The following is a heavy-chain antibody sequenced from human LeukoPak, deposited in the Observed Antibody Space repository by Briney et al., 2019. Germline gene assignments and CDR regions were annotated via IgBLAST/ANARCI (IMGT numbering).Heavy chain of an antibody. CDR1: GFTFSSYG. V-gene: IGHV3-33*01. Sequence: GRSLRLCCAASGFTFSSYGMHWVRQAPGKGLEWVAVIWYDGSNKYYADSVKGRFTISRDNSKNTLYLQMNSLRAEDTAVYYCARDSAAAASFDYWGQGTLVTVSS. J-gene: IGHJ4*02. CDR3: ARDSAAAASFDY. CDR2: IWYDGSNK. D-gene: IGHD6-13*01.